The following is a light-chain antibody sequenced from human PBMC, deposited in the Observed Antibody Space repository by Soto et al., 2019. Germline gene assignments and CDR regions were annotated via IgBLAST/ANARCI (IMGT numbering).Light chain of an antibody. CDR1: QSLLHSNGYNY. Sequence: DIVMTQSPLSLPVTPGEPASISCRSSQSLLHSNGYNYLDWYLQKPGQSPQLLIYLGSNRASGGPDRFSGSGSGTDFTLKISRVEAEDVWVYYCMQALQTPLTFGVGTKVDIK. CDR2: LGS. V-gene: IGKV2-28*01. J-gene: IGKJ4*01. CDR3: MQALQTPLT.